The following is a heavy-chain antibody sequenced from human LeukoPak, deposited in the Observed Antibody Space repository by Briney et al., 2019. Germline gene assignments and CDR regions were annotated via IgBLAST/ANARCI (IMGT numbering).Heavy chain of an antibody. CDR3: ATEGVVTAINDY. CDR2: IYYSGST. J-gene: IGHJ4*02. CDR1: GGSVSSGSDY. D-gene: IGHD2-21*02. Sequence: SETLSLTCTVSGGSVSSGSDYWSWIRQPPGTGLEWIGYIYYSGSTNYNPSLKSRVTISVDTSKNQFSLKLSSVTAADTAVYYCATEGVVTAINDYWGQGTLVTVSS. V-gene: IGHV4-61*01.